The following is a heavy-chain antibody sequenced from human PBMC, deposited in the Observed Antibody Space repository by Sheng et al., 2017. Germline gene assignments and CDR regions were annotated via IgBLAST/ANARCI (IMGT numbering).Heavy chain of an antibody. Sequence: EVQLVESGGGLVQPGGSLKLSCAASGFTFSGSAMHWVRQASGKGLEWVGRIRSKANSYATAYAASVKGRFTISRDDSKNTAYLQMNSLKTEDTAVYYCNLYDKDWYFDLWGRGTLV. CDR1: GFTFSGSA. V-gene: IGHV3-73*02. CDR2: IRSKANSYAT. CDR3: NLYDKDWYFDL. D-gene: IGHD3-22*01. J-gene: IGHJ2*01.